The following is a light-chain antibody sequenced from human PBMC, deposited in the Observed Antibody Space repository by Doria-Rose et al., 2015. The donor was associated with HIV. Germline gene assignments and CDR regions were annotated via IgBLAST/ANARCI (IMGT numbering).Light chain of an antibody. CDR2: DAF. CDR1: QRVKSSY. Sequence: TQSPGTLSLSPGERATLSCRASQRVKSSYLAWYQQKPGQAPRLLIYDAFTRATGIPDRVSGSGSGTDLTLTISRLEPEDVAVYYCQQYGTSRGTFGQGTRLEIK. V-gene: IGKV3-20*01. J-gene: IGKJ5*01. CDR3: QQYGTSRGT.